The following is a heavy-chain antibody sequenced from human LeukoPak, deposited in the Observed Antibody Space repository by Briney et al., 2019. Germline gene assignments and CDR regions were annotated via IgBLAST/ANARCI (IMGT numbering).Heavy chain of an antibody. CDR2: ISGSGGST. V-gene: IGHV3-23*01. CDR3: AKTLRDLEWLTGELDV. D-gene: IGHD3-3*01. J-gene: IGHJ6*02. Sequence: PGGSLRLSCAASGFTFSSYAMSWVRQAPGKGLEWVSAISGSGGSTYYADSVKGRFTISRDNSKSTLYLQMNSLRAEDTAVYHCAKTLRDLEWLTGELDVWGQGTAVTVSS. CDR1: GFTFSSYA.